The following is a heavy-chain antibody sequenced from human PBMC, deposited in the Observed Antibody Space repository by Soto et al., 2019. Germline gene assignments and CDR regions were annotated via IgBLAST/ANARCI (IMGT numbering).Heavy chain of an antibody. J-gene: IGHJ4*02. CDR1: GFTFSSYS. CDR2: ISSSSSYI. CDR3: ARGYQEGIVVVPADSDY. V-gene: IGHV3-21*01. Sequence: PGGSLRLFCAASGFTFSSYSMNWVRQAPGKGLEWVSSISSSSSYIYYADSVKGRFTISRDNAKNSLYLQMNSLRAEDTAVYYCARGYQEGIVVVPADSDYWGQGTLVTVSS. D-gene: IGHD2-2*01.